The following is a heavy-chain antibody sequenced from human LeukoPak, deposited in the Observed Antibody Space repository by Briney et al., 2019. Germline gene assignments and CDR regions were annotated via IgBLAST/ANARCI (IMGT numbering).Heavy chain of an antibody. Sequence: GGSLRLSCAASGFTFSDSYMTWVRQAPGKGVEWVAYISGSGHDINYSDSVKGRFTISRDNAKNSLYLQMSSLRVEDTAVYYCTRDPRHFDSCGQGTLVTISS. CDR1: GFTFSDSY. J-gene: IGHJ5*01. CDR2: ISGSGHDI. CDR3: TRDPRHFDS. V-gene: IGHV3-11*04. D-gene: IGHD6-6*01.